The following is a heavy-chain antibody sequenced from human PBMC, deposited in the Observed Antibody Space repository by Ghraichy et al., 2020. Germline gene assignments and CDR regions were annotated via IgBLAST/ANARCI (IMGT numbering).Heavy chain of an antibody. J-gene: IGHJ6*03. V-gene: IGHV3-23*01. CDR2: ISGSGGST. CDR1: GFTFSSYA. CDR3: AKEERYCGGDCYSHYYYYYYMDV. Sequence: GGSLRLSCAASGFTFSSYAMSWVRQAPGKGLEWVSAISGSGGSTYYADSVKGRFTISRDNSKNTLYLQMNSLRAEDTAVYYCAKEERYCGGDCYSHYYYYYYMDVWGKGTTVTVSS. D-gene: IGHD2-21*01.